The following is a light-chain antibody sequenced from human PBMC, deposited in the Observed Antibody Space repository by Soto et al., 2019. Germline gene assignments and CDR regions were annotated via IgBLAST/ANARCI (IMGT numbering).Light chain of an antibody. CDR1: QSVSSSY. CDR2: GAS. J-gene: IGKJ2*01. Sequence: EIVMTQSPATLSLSPGERATLSCRASQSVSSSYLSWYQQKPGQAPRLLIYGASTRATGIPARFSGSGSGTDFTLTISSLQPEDFAVYYCQQYYNLPYTFCQGTKLEIK. CDR3: QQYYNLPYT. V-gene: IGKV3D-7*01.